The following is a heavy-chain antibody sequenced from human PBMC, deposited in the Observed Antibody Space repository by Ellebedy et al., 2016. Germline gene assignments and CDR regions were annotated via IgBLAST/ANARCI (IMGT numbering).Heavy chain of an antibody. J-gene: IGHJ5*02. D-gene: IGHD6-19*01. CDR3: ALTKGPEWLVPGDWFDP. CDR1: GYTLTELS. Sequence: ASVKVSCXVSGYTLTELSMHWVRQAPGKGLEWMGGFDPEDGETIYAQKFQGRVTMTEDTSTDTAYMELSSLRSEDTAVYYCALTKGPEWLVPGDWFDPWGQGTLVTVSS. V-gene: IGHV1-24*01. CDR2: FDPEDGET.